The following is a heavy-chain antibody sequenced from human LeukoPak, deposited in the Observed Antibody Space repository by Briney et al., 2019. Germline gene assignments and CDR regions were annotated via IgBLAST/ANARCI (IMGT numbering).Heavy chain of an antibody. Sequence: PGGSLRLSCAASGCTFSSYAMSWVRQAPGKGLEWVAAISGNGGRTYYRDSVKGRFTISRDNPKNTLYLLMNSLSAEDTALYYCAKEQTSSGYFDYWGQGTLVTVSS. CDR3: AKEQTSSGYFDY. CDR2: ISGNGGRT. CDR1: GCTFSSYA. V-gene: IGHV3-23*01. J-gene: IGHJ4*02. D-gene: IGHD3-10*01.